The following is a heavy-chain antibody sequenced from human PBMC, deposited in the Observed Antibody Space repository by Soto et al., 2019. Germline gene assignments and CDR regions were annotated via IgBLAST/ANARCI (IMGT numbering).Heavy chain of an antibody. J-gene: IGHJ5*01. CDR2: IYSGGNS. CDR3: ARLGPYGSETYSFRYNWFAS. Sequence: GGSLRLSCTTSGFTVSSSHMSWVRQAPGKGLDWVSVIYSGGNSYYAVSVQGRFTISRDNSKNTVYLQMNSLRGEDTAIYYCARLGPYGSETYSFRYNWFASWGQGTLVTVSS. D-gene: IGHD3-10*01. V-gene: IGHV3-53*01. CDR1: GFTVSSSH.